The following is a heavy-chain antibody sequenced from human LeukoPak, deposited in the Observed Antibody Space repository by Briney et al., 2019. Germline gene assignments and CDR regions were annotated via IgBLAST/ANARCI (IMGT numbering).Heavy chain of an antibody. Sequence: GGSLRLSCAASGFTFSSYWMHWVRQAPGKGLVWFSHINTGGRSTGHADSVKGRFTISRDNAKNTLYLQMNSLRAEDTAVYYCARPSAAGPYFDYWGQGTLVTVSS. J-gene: IGHJ4*02. CDR3: ARPSAAGPYFDY. CDR1: GFTFSSYW. V-gene: IGHV3-74*01. D-gene: IGHD6-13*01. CDR2: INTGGRST.